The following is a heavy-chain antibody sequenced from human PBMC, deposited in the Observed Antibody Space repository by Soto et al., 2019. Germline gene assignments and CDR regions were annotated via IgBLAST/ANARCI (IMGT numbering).Heavy chain of an antibody. J-gene: IGHJ6*02. CDR2: IIPLFGTT. CDR3: ARVEGGDDFWSGHLPTYYYGMDV. D-gene: IGHD3-3*01. Sequence: QVQLVQSGAEVKKPGSSVKVSCKASGGTFNNYAISWVRQAPGQGLEWMGGIIPLFGTTNYAQKFQGRVTITADESTSTAYMELSSLRSEDTAFYYCARVEGGDDFWSGHLPTYYYGMDVWGQGTTVTVSS. CDR1: GGTFNNYA. V-gene: IGHV1-69*01.